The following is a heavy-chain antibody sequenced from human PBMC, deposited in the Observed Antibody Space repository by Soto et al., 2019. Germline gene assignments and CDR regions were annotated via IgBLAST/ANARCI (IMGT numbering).Heavy chain of an antibody. Sequence: PSETLSLTCTVSGGSISSSSYYRGWIRQPPGKGLEWIGSIYYSGSTYYNPSLKSRVTISVDTSKNQFSLKLSSVTAADTAVYYCARQITIFGVVIIQYWFDPWGQGTLVTVSS. J-gene: IGHJ5*02. V-gene: IGHV4-39*01. CDR1: GGSISSSSYY. CDR3: ARQITIFGVVIIQYWFDP. CDR2: IYYSGST. D-gene: IGHD3-3*01.